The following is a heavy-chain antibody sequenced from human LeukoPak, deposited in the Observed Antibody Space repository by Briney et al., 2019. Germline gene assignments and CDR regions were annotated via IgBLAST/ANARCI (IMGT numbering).Heavy chain of an antibody. CDR3: ARESDAYDFWSGYYRYYFDY. D-gene: IGHD3-3*01. J-gene: IGHJ4*02. V-gene: IGHV3-30*04. CDR2: ISYDGSNK. Sequence: PGGSLRLSCAASGFTFSSYAMHWVRQAPGKGLEWVAVISYDGSNKYYADSVKGRFTISRDNSKNTLYLQMNSLRAEDTAVYYCARESDAYDFWSGYYRYYFDYWGQGALVTVSS. CDR1: GFTFSSYA.